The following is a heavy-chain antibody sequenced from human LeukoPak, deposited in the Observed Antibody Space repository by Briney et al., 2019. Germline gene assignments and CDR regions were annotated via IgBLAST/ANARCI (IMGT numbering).Heavy chain of an antibody. CDR1: GGTFSCYA. CDR2: IIPIFGRA. J-gene: IGHJ5*02. CDR3: ASGDSGYDTYNWFDP. V-gene: IGHV1-69*13. D-gene: IGHD5-12*01. Sequence: ASVKVTCKSSGGTFSCYAFSWVRQAPGQGLEWMGGIIPIFGRANYAQKLQGRVTITVDESTSTAYKELSSLRTKDTAVYYCASGDSGYDTYNWFDPWGQGTLVTVSS.